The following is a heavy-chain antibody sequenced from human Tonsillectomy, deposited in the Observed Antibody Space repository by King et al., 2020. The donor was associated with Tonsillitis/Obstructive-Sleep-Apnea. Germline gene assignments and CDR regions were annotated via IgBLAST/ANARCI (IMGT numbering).Heavy chain of an antibody. J-gene: IGHJ4*02. CDR3: VKADCSSTTCYTFDY. D-gene: IGHD2-2*02. CDR2: ISSNGGST. CDR1: GFTFSSYA. V-gene: IGHV3-64D*06. Sequence: VQLVESGGGLVQPGGSLRLSCSASGFTFSSYAMHWVRQAQGKGLEYVSGISSNGGSTYYADSVKGRFTISRDNSKNTLYLQVSSLRAEDTAVYYCVKADCSSTTCYTFDYWGQGTLVTVSS.